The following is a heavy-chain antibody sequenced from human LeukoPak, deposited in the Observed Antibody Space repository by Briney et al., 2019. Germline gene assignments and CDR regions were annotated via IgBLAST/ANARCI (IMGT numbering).Heavy chain of an antibody. J-gene: IGHJ6*03. CDR1: GFKFSSFA. CDR2: ISGGGRDT. CDR3: ARDLDGDYYYYYMDV. D-gene: IGHD5-24*01. Sequence: GGSLRLSCEGSGFKFSSFARTWVRQAPGKGLQWVAAISGGGRDTYYAESVKGRFTVSRDNSNKRVYLQMDSLRAEDTAVYFCARDLDGDYYYYYMDVWGNGTTVIVS. V-gene: IGHV3-23*01.